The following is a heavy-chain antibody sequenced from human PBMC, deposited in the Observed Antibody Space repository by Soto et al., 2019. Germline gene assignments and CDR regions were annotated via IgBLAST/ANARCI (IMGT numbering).Heavy chain of an antibody. CDR1: GVSISSGDYY. Sequence: SLCRTCAVSGVSISSGDYYGSWIRQPPGKGLEWIGYIYYSGSTYYNPSLKSRVTISVDTSKNQFSLKLSSVTAADTAVYYCARELVGIDYFDYWGQGTLVTVSS. V-gene: IGHV4-30-4*01. CDR2: IYYSGST. J-gene: IGHJ4*02. D-gene: IGHD2-15*01. CDR3: ARELVGIDYFDY.